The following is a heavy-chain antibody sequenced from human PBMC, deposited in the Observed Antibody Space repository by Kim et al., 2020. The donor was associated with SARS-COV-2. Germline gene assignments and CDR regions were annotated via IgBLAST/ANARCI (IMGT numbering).Heavy chain of an antibody. D-gene: IGHD2-2*01. J-gene: IGHJ5*02. Sequence: SETLSLTCAVSGGSISSSNWWSWVRQPPGKGLEWIGEIYHSGSTNYNPSLKSRVTISVDKSKNQFSLKLSSVTAADTAVYYCARGDIVVVPAATGWFDPWGQGTLVTVSS. V-gene: IGHV4-4*02. CDR3: ARGDIVVVPAATGWFDP. CDR1: GGSISSSNW. CDR2: IYHSGST.